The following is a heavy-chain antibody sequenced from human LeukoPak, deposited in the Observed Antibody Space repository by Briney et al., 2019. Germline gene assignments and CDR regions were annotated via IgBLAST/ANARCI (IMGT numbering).Heavy chain of an antibody. D-gene: IGHD2/OR15-2a*01. J-gene: IGHJ6*03. CDR3: ARDWNSMGYYYHMDV. Sequence: SGGSLRLSCAASGLSFSSYSMNWVRQAPGKGLEWVSCISRGNIYINYADSVKGRFTISRDNAKNSLFLQINSLRAEDTAVYYCARDWNSMGYYYHMDVWGKGTTVTVSS. CDR2: ISRGNIYI. CDR1: GLSFSSYS. V-gene: IGHV3-21*01.